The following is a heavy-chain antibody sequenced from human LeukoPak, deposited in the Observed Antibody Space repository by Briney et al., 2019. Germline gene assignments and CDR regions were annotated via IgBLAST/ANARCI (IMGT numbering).Heavy chain of an antibody. V-gene: IGHV4-30-2*01. J-gene: IGHJ2*01. CDR3: ARGLVEMATRYFDL. CDR1: GDSITSAGYS. D-gene: IGHD5-24*01. CDR2: IYHGGNT. Sequence: SQTLSLTCTVSGDSITSAGYSWSWIRQPPGKGLEWIGYIYHGGNTYYNPSLKSRVTISEDRSKKQFSLKLSSVTAADTAVYYCARGLVEMATRYFDLWGRGTLVTVSS.